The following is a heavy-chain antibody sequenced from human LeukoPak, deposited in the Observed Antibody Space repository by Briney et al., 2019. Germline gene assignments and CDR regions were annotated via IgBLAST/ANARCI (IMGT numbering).Heavy chain of an antibody. CDR1: GGSISSYY. Sequence: SETLSLTCTVSGGSISSYYWSWIRQPPGKGLEWIGEINHSGSTNYNPSLKSRVTISVDTSKNQFSLKLSSVTAADTAVYYCARAAYGSGATYGYWGQGTLVTVSS. D-gene: IGHD3-10*01. J-gene: IGHJ4*02. V-gene: IGHV4-34*01. CDR3: ARAAYGSGATYGY. CDR2: INHSGST.